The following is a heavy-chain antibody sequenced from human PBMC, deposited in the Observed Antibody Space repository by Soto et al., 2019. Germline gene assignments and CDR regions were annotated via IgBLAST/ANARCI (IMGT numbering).Heavy chain of an antibody. Sequence: GGSLRLSCAASGFTFSSYAMSWVRQAPGKGLEWVSVISGSGGNTYYADSVKGRFTISRDNSKNTMYLQMNTLRAEDTAVYYCAKVPRYCSGGSCYGGYFDYWGQGTLVTVSS. CDR3: AKVPRYCSGGSCYGGYFDY. J-gene: IGHJ4*02. CDR2: ISGSGGNT. V-gene: IGHV3-23*01. D-gene: IGHD2-15*01. CDR1: GFTFSSYA.